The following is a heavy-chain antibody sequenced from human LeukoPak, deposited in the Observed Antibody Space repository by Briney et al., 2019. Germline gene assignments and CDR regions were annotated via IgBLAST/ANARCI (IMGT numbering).Heavy chain of an antibody. CDR3: ARGITMVRGHYYGMDV. Sequence: GGSLGLSCAASGFSFRSYWMSWVRQAPGKGLEWVANIKQDGSEKYYVDSVKGRFTISRDNDKNSLYLQMNSLRAEDTAVYYCARGITMVRGHYYGMDVWGKGTTVTVSS. CDR1: GFSFRSYW. D-gene: IGHD3-10*01. CDR2: IKQDGSEK. V-gene: IGHV3-7*03. J-gene: IGHJ6*04.